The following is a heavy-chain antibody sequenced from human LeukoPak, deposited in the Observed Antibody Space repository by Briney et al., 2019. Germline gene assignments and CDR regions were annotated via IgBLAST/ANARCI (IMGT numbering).Heavy chain of an antibody. Sequence: ASLNGSCKASSYTPTSYGISWVRQAPGQRLEWMGWISAYNGNTNSAQKLQGRVTMTTDTSTSTAYMELRSLRSGDTAVYYCATWGYSSSSPRGLLDYWGQGTLVTVSS. CDR3: ATWGYSSSSPRGLLDY. D-gene: IGHD6-6*01. CDR1: SYTPTSYG. V-gene: IGHV1-18*01. CDR2: ISAYNGNT. J-gene: IGHJ4*02.